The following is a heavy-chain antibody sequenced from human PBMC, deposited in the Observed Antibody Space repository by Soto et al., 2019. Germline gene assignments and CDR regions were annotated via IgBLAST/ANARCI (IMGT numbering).Heavy chain of an antibody. J-gene: IGHJ5*02. D-gene: IGHD4-4*01. CDR1: GFTFSSYG. V-gene: IGHV3-30*18. CDR3: AKAAYSNWFDP. Sequence: GGSLRLSCAASGFTFSSYGMHWVRQAPGKGLEWVAVISYDGSNKYYADSVKGRFTISRDNSKNTLYLQMNSLRAEDTAVYYCAKAAYSNWFDPWGQGTLVTVSS. CDR2: ISYDGSNK.